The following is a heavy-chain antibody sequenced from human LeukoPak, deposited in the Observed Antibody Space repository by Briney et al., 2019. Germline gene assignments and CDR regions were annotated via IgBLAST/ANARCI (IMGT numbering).Heavy chain of an antibody. Sequence: PGGSLRLSCAASGFTFTTYAMSWVRQAPGKGLEWVSTVANSGVDTYYAASVRGRFTISRDNSRNTVYLQINSLRAEDTAVYYCAKSHSVAQRGYFDYWGQGTLVTVSS. CDR3: AKSHSVAQRGYFDY. D-gene: IGHD4-23*01. CDR2: VANSGVDT. V-gene: IGHV3-23*01. CDR1: GFTFTTYA. J-gene: IGHJ4*02.